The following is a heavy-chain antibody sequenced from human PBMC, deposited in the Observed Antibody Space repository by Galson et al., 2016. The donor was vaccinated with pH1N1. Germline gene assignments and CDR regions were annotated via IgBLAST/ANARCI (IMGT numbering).Heavy chain of an antibody. D-gene: IGHD4-17*01. Sequence: SLRLSCAASGFIFSDYRFIWVRQAPGKGLEWLTYISTGRRVVQYADSVKGRLTISRDNAQRSVYLQINSLRLEVTAFYHCARLAYGDSFDAWGRGTLVAVSS. V-gene: IGHV3-48*04. J-gene: IGHJ4*02. CDR2: ISTGRRVV. CDR1: GFIFSDYR. CDR3: ARLAYGDSFDA.